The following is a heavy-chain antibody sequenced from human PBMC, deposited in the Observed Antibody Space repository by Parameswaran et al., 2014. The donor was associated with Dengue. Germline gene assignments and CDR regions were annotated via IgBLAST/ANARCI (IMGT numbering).Heavy chain of an antibody. CDR3: ARDGGGSSDYERIFLVY. J-gene: IGHJ4*02. D-gene: IGHD5-12*01. CDR2: IYHSGST. CDR1: GGSISVSNW. Sequence: ASETLSLTCAVSGGSISVSNWWSWVRQPPGKGLEWIGKIYHSGSTNYNPSLKSRVTISVDKSKNQFSLKLSSLTAADTAVYYCARDGGGSSDYERIFLVYWGQGTLVTRLL. V-gene: IGHV4-4*02.